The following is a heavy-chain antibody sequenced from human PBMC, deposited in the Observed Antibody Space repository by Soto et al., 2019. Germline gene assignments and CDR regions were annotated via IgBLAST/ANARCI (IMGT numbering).Heavy chain of an antibody. J-gene: IGHJ6*02. CDR3: ARAYCSGGSCYSGMDV. CDR2: ISDYNGNT. Sequence: QVQLVQSGAEVKKPGASVKVSCKASGYTFTSYGISWVRQAPGQGLEWMGWISDYNGNTNYAQKLQGRVTMTTDTSTSTAYMELRSLRSADTAVYYCARAYCSGGSCYSGMDVWGQGTTVTVSS. CDR1: GYTFTSYG. V-gene: IGHV1-18*01. D-gene: IGHD2-15*01.